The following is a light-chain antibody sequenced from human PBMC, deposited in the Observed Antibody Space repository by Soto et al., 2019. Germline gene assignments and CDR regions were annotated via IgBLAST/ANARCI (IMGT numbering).Light chain of an antibody. Sequence: DIQLTQSPSLLSASVGDRVTITCRASQDISDYLAWYQQKPGNAPKVVIYAASTLPTGVPARFSGSRSGTEFSLTTNSLKPEDFATYYCRQFNSSPNTFGQGTRLEIK. CDR1: QDISDY. CDR3: RQFNSSPNT. J-gene: IGKJ2*01. V-gene: IGKV1-9*01. CDR2: AAS.